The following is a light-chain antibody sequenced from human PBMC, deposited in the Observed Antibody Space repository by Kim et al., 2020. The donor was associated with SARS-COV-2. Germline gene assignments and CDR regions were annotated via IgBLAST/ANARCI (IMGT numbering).Light chain of an antibody. CDR3: QAWDSSIL. Sequence: SYELTQPPSLSVFPGQTASITCSGHKLGDKYSSWYQQRPGQSPVMVIYRDTKRPSGIPERFSGSNSGNTATLTISGTQAMYEADYYCQAWDSSILFGGGTQLTVL. J-gene: IGLJ2*01. CDR2: RDT. CDR1: KLGDKY. V-gene: IGLV3-1*01.